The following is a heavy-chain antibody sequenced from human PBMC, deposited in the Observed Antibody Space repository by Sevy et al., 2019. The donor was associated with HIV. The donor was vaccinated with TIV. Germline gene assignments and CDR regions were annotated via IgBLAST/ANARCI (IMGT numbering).Heavy chain of an antibody. V-gene: IGHV3-23*01. CDR3: AREGCSRPHDY. CDR1: GFTFTNYG. Sequence: GGSLRLSCAASGFTFTNYGMHWVRQAPGKGLEWVSGISNSGANTYYADSVRGRFTVSRDNSKDTEYLQLNSLRAEDTAIYYCAREGCSRPHDYWGQGTRVTVSS. CDR2: ISNSGANT. D-gene: IGHD2-8*01. J-gene: IGHJ4*02.